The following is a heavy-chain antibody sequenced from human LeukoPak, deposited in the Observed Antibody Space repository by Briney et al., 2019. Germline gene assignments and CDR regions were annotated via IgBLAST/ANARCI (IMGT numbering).Heavy chain of an antibody. D-gene: IGHD4-17*01. V-gene: IGHV2-70*11. CDR1: GFSLSTIGMC. Sequence: SCPALVKPTQTLTLTCTFSGFSLSTIGMCVTWFRQPPGKALEWLARIDWDDDKWYNTSLKTRLTISKDTSKNLVVLTMTNMDPVDTATYYCARIQMTTGRFYFDFWGQGALVTVSS. CDR2: IDWDDDK. J-gene: IGHJ4*02. CDR3: ARIQMTTGRFYFDF.